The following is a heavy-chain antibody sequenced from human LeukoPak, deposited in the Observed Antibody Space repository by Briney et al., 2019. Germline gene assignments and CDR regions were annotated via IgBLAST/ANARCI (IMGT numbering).Heavy chain of an antibody. CDR1: GGSISSSSYY. V-gene: IGHV4-39*01. D-gene: IGHD1-1*01. Sequence: PSETLSLTCTVSGGSISSSSYYWGWIRQPPGKGLEWIGSIYYSGSTYYNPSLKSRVTISVDTSKNQFSLKLSSVTAADTAVYYCARTPYNWNDGAFDIWGQGTMVTVSS. J-gene: IGHJ3*02. CDR2: IYYSGST. CDR3: ARTPYNWNDGAFDI.